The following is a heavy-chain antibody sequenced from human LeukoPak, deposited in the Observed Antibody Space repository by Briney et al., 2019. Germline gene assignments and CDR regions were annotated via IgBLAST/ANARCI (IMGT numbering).Heavy chain of an antibody. CDR3: AREGYSGSYDAFDI. CDR1: GFTFDDYG. J-gene: IGHJ3*02. CDR2: INWNGGRT. V-gene: IGHV3-20*04. Sequence: GGSLRLSCAASGFTFDDYGMSWVRQAPGKGLEWVSGINWNGGRTGYADSVKGRLTISRDNAKNSLYLQMNSPRAEDTALYYCAREGYSGSYDAFDIWGQGTMVTVSS. D-gene: IGHD1-26*01.